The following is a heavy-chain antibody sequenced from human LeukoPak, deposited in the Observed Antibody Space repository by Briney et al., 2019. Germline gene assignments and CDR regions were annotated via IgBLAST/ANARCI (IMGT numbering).Heavy chain of an antibody. V-gene: IGHV4-30-4*01. J-gene: IGHJ4*02. Sequence: KSSETLSLTCTVSGGSISSGDYYWSWIRQPPGKGLEWIGYIYYSGSTYYNPSLKSRVTISVDTSKNQFSLKLSSVTAADTAVYYCARGGYNWNYVVDYWGQGTLVTVSS. CDR2: IYYSGST. CDR3: ARGGYNWNYVVDY. D-gene: IGHD1-7*01. CDR1: GGSISSGDYY.